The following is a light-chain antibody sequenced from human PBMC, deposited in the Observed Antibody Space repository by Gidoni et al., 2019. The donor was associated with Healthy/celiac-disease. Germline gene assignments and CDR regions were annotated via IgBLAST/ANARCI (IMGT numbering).Light chain of an antibody. CDR3: QSYDSSLSGSVV. V-gene: IGLV1-40*01. Sequence: QSVLTQPPSVSGAPGQRVTISCTGSSSNIGAGYDVNWYQPLPGTAPKLLIYGNSNRPSGVPDRFSGSKSGTSASLAITGLQAEDEADYYCQSYDSSLSGSVVFGGGTKLTVL. J-gene: IGLJ2*01. CDR2: GNS. CDR1: SSNIGAGYD.